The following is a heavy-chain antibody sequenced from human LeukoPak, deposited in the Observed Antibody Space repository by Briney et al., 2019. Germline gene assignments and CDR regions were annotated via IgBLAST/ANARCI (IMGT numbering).Heavy chain of an antibody. J-gene: IGHJ4*02. Sequence: PGGSLRLSCAASGFTFSSYGMHWVRQAPGKGLEWVAVISYDGSNKYYADSVKGRFTISRDNSKNTLYLQMNSLRAEDTAVYYCARDPHYYYYDSSGFDYWGQGTLVTVSS. CDR2: ISYDGSNK. V-gene: IGHV3-30*03. CDR3: ARDPHYYYYDSSGFDY. D-gene: IGHD3-22*01. CDR1: GFTFSSYG.